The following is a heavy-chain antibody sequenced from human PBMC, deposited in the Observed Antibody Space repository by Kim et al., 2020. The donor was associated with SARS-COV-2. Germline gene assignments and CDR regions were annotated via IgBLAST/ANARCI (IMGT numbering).Heavy chain of an antibody. CDR1: GFAFSGFW. CDR3: ARGSLELPYYGMDV. Sequence: GGSLRLSCAASGFAFSGFWMHWVRQVPGKGLMWVSRMSPDGTNLNYADSVKGRFTISRDNVKNTVYLQMNSLRAEDTAVYYCARGSLELPYYGMDVWGQGTTVTVSS. CDR2: MSPDGTNL. J-gene: IGHJ6*02. V-gene: IGHV3-74*01. D-gene: IGHD1-7*01.